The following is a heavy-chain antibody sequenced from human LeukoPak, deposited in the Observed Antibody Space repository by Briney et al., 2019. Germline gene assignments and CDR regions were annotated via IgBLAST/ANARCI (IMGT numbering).Heavy chain of an antibody. CDR2: ISYDGSNK. D-gene: IGHD3-22*01. J-gene: IGHJ4*02. CDR1: GFTFSSYG. V-gene: IGHV3-30*03. CDR3: AGPPLTSLSVGGYYEAGPYFDF. Sequence: GRSLRLSCAASGFTFSSYGMHWVRQAPGKGLEWVAVISYDGSNKYYADSVKGRFTISRDNSKNTLYLQMNSLRAEDTAVYYCAGPPLTSLSVGGYYEAGPYFDFWGQGALVTVSS.